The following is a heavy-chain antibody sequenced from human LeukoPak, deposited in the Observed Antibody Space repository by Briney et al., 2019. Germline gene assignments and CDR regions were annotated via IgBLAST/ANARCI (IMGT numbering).Heavy chain of an antibody. D-gene: IGHD6-13*01. CDR2: ISGSGGST. J-gene: IGHJ4*02. CDR3: ARVGTAEGTLEDY. V-gene: IGHV3-23*01. Sequence: GGSLRLSCAASGFTFSSYAMSWVRQAPGKGLEWVSAISGSGGSTYYADSVKGRFTISRDNAKNSLYLQMNSLRTEDTAMYYCARVGTAEGTLEDYWGQGTLVTVSS. CDR1: GFTFSSYA.